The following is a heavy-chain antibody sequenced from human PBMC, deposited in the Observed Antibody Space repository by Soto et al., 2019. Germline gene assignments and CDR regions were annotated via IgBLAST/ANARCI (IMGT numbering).Heavy chain of an antibody. V-gene: IGHV2-5*02. J-gene: IGHJ5*02. D-gene: IGHD5-18*01. CDR1: GFSLSTSGVG. CDR2: IYWDDDK. CDR3: AHGLEDGTAWCWFDP. Sequence: QITLKESGPTLVKPTQTLTLTCTFSGFSLSTSGVGVGWIRQPPGKALEWLALIYWDDDKRYSPSLKSRRTITKDTSKNRVVLTMTNMDPVDTATYYCAHGLEDGTAWCWFDPWGQGTLVTVSS.